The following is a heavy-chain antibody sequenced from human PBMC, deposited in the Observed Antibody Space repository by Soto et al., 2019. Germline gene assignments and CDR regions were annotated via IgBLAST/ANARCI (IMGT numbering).Heavy chain of an antibody. CDR1: GGSISSSSYY. V-gene: IGHV4-39*01. D-gene: IGHD3-10*01. J-gene: IGHJ5*02. CDR2: IYYSGST. CDR3: ASTTMVRGVT. Sequence: PSETLSLTCTVSGGSISSSSYYWGWIRQPPGKGLEWIGSIYYSGSTYYNPSLKSRVTISVDTSKDQFSLKLSSVTAADTAVYYCASTTMVRGVTWGQGTLVTVSS.